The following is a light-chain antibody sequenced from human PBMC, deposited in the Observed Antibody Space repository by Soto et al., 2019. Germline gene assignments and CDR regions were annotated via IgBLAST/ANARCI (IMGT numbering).Light chain of an antibody. CDR1: QGIRND. V-gene: IGKV1-39*01. CDR2: MAS. Sequence: DIQMTQSPSSLSASVGDRVTITCQASQGIRNDLGWYQQKPGKAPQVLISMASTLESGVPSRFSGSRSGTDFTLTISSLQPEDFATYFCQQSYSTPPWTFGQGTKVDIK. CDR3: QQSYSTPPWT. J-gene: IGKJ1*01.